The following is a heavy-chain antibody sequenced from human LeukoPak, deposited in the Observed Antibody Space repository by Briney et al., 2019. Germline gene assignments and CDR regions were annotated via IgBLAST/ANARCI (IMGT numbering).Heavy chain of an antibody. CDR1: GGSITRGSYY. D-gene: IGHD4-17*01. CDR3: ASPNPGEYGDYPLGAFDI. J-gene: IGHJ3*02. Sequence: PSETLSLTCTVSGGSITRGSYYWTWIRQPAGKGLEWIGRIYTSGSTNYNPSLKSRVTISVDTSKNQFTLKLSSVTAADTAVYYCASPNPGEYGDYPLGAFDIWGQGTMVTVSS. CDR2: IYTSGST. V-gene: IGHV4-61*02.